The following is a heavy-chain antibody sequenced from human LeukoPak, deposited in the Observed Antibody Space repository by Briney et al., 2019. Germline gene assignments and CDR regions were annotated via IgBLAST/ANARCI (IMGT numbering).Heavy chain of an antibody. D-gene: IGHD6-25*01. J-gene: IGHJ4*02. V-gene: IGHV4-59*08. CDR3: ARHPSGLRYFDY. CDR2: INYSGTT. Sequence: PSETLSLTCTVSGGSISSYYWSWIRQPPGKGLEWIGYINYSGTTNCKPSLKSRVTISVDTSKNQFFLKLTSVTAADTAVYYCARHPSGLRYFDYWGQGTLVTVSS. CDR1: GGSISSYY.